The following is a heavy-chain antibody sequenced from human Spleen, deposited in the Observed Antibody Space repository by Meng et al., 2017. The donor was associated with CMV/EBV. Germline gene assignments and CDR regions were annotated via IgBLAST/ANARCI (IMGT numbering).Heavy chain of an antibody. CDR3: AREKYYDFWSGYYPVRYYYYGMDV. J-gene: IGHJ6*02. Sequence: HWRRPAPGGGLEWVGVTNPSGSNTNYAQKLQGRVTMTTDTSTSTAYMELRSLRSDDTAVYYCAREKYYDFWSGYYPVRYYYYGMDVWGQGTTVTVSS. CDR2: TNPSGSNT. D-gene: IGHD3-3*01. V-gene: IGHV1-46*01.